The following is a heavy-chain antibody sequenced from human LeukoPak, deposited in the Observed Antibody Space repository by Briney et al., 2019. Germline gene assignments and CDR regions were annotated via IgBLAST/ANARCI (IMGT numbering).Heavy chain of an antibody. CDR3: ARDRGGYGWFDP. CDR2: IYYSGST. Sequence: PSETLSLTCTVSGGSIGSSSYYWGWIRQPPGKGLEWIGSIYYSGSTYYNPSLKSRVTISVDTSKNQFSLRLSSVTAADTAVYYCARDRGGYGWFDPWGQGTLVTVSS. J-gene: IGHJ5*02. V-gene: IGHV4-39*02. CDR1: GGSIGSSSYY. D-gene: IGHD1-26*01.